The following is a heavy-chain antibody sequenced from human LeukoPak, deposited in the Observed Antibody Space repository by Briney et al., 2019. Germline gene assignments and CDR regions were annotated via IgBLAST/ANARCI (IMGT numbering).Heavy chain of an antibody. CDR2: ISWNSGSI. CDR3: AKDIAPYYYGSGSYYAG. CDR1: GFTFDDYT. Sequence: GGSLRLSCAASGFTFDDYTMHWVRQAPGKGLEWVSGISWNSGSIGYADSVKGRFTISRDNAKNSLYLQMNSLRAEDTALYYCAKDIAPYYYGSGSYYAGWGQGTLVTVSS. V-gene: IGHV3-9*01. D-gene: IGHD3-10*01. J-gene: IGHJ4*02.